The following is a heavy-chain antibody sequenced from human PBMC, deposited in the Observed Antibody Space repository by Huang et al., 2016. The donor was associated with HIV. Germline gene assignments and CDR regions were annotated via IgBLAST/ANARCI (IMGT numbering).Heavy chain of an antibody. J-gene: IGHJ4*02. CDR1: GDFISSTNYY. V-gene: IGHV4-39*01. CDR2: VYQRRST. Sequence: QLQLQESGPGQVKPSETLSLTCTVSGDFISSTNYYWGWIRQSPGKGLEWGGGVYQRRSTNYNPSLKSRVTLSGDTSRNQFSLRLNSVTAADTAVYYCASQHIGAAATWFWGRGTQVAVSS. CDR3: ASQHIGAAATWF. D-gene: IGHD6-13*01.